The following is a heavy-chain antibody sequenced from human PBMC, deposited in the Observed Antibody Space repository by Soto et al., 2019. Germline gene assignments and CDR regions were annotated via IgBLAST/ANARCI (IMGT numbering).Heavy chain of an antibody. CDR2: ISSSSSYI. CDR1: GFTFSSYS. V-gene: IGHV3-21*01. Sequence: EVQLVESGGGLVKPGGSLRLSCAASGFTFSSYSMNWVRQAPGKGLEWVSSISSSSSYIYYAASVKGRFTISRDNAKNSLYLQMNSLRAEDTAVYYGERDREAAADNWGQGTLVTFSS. CDR3: ERDREAAADN. J-gene: IGHJ4*02. D-gene: IGHD6-13*01.